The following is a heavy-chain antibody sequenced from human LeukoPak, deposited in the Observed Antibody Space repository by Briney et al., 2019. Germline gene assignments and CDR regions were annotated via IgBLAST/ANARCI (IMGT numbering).Heavy chain of an antibody. Sequence: GGSLRLSCAASGFTFSSYEMNWVPQAPGKGLEWVSYITSSGSTIYYADSVKGRFTISRDNAKNSLYLQMNSLRAEDTAVYYCARDWAYGGFVPDVFDIWGQGTVVSVSS. J-gene: IGHJ3*02. CDR3: ARDWAYGGFVPDVFDI. CDR2: ITSSGSTI. V-gene: IGHV3-48*03. CDR1: GFTFSSYE. D-gene: IGHD4-23*01.